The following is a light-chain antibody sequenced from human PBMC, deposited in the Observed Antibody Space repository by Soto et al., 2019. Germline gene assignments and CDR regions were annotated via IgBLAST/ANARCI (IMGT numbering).Light chain of an antibody. V-gene: IGKV1-5*01. Sequence: IQMTQSPSTLSASVGDRVTITCRASQSVTKWVAWYQQRPGQAPKVLIWDASSLQRGVPSRFSGSGYGTEFTLPNSSLQPDDFGTYYCQHYNGHSTWSFGQGTKVDIK. CDR3: QHYNGHSTWS. CDR1: QSVTKW. J-gene: IGKJ1*01. CDR2: DAS.